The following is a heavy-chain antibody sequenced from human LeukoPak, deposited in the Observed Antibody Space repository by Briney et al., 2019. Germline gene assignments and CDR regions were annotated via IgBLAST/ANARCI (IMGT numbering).Heavy chain of an antibody. CDR2: ITGSSSYI. Sequence: GGSLRLPCAASGFTFSSYSMNWVGQAPGKGLEWVSSITGSSSYIYYADLVKGRFTISRDNAKNSLYLQINSLRAEDTAVYYCARGLGSSWYSPDYWGQGTLVTVSS. D-gene: IGHD6-13*01. V-gene: IGHV3-21*01. J-gene: IGHJ4*02. CDR3: ARGLGSSWYSPDY. CDR1: GFTFSSYS.